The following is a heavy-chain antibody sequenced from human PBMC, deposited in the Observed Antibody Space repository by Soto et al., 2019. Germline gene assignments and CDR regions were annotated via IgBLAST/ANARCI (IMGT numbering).Heavy chain of an antibody. CDR1: GGSISSGDYY. V-gene: IGHV4-30-4*01. J-gene: IGHJ4*02. CDR3: ARGRYYDSSGYYAY. Sequence: SETLSLTCTVSGGSISSGDYYWSWIRQPPGKGLEWIGYIYYSGSTYYNPSLKSRVTISVDTSKNQFSLKLSSVTAADTAVYYCARGRYYDSSGYYAYWGQGTLVTVSS. D-gene: IGHD3-22*01. CDR2: IYYSGST.